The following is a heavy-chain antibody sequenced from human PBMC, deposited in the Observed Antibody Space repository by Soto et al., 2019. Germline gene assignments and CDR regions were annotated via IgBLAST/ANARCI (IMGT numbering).Heavy chain of an antibody. Sequence: GGSLRLSCAASGFTFSSYGMHWVRQAPGKGLGWVAVISYDGSNKYYADSVKGRFTISRDNSKNTLYLQMNSLRAEDTAVYYCARDRRSDYYYGMDVWGQGTTVTVSS. V-gene: IGHV3-30*03. CDR2: ISYDGSNK. J-gene: IGHJ6*02. CDR1: GFTFSSYG. CDR3: ARDRRSDYYYGMDV.